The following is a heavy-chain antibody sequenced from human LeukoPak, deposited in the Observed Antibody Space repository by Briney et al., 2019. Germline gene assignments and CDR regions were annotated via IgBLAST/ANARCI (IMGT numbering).Heavy chain of an antibody. D-gene: IGHD7-27*01. J-gene: IGHJ3*02. CDR1: GLTFSSYA. CDR3: ASLTGADGFDI. V-gene: IGHV3-23*01. CDR2: ISGSGGTT. Sequence: GGSLRLSCAASGLTFSSYAMSWVRQAPGKGLEWVSAISGSGGTTYYADSVMGRFTISRDNSKNTLYLQMNSLRAEDTAVYYCASLTGADGFDIWGQGTMVTVSS.